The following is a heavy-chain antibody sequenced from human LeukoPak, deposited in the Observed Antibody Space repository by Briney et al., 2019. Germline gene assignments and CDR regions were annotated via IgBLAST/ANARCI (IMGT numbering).Heavy chain of an antibody. CDR3: AKDVDGLRFLEWFFDY. J-gene: IGHJ4*02. CDR1: GFTFSSYA. CDR2: ISGSGGST. Sequence: GGSLRLSCAASGFTFSSYAMSWVHQAPGKGLEWVSAISGSGGSTYYADSVKGRFTISRDNSKNTLYLQMNSLRAEDTAVYYCAKDVDGLRFLEWFFDYWGQGTLVTVSS. V-gene: IGHV3-23*01. D-gene: IGHD3-3*01.